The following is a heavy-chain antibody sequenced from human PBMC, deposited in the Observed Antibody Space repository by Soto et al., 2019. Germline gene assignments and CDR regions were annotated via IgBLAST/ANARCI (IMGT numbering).Heavy chain of an antibody. CDR2: ISSTSIYI. CDR1: GFIFSDYS. Sequence: GGSLRLSGAASGFIFSDYSMNWVRQAPGKGLEWVSSISSTSIYIYYADSLKGRFTISRDNAKNSLYLQMNSLRVEDAAVYYCARGYYYRSGYSFDCWGQGTLVTFSP. CDR3: ARGYYYRSGYSFDC. D-gene: IGHD3-22*01. J-gene: IGHJ4*02. V-gene: IGHV3-21*01.